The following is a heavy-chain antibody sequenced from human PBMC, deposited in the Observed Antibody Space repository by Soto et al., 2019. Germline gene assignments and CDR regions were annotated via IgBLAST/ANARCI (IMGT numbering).Heavy chain of an antibody. V-gene: IGHV1-18*01. Sequence: ASVKVSCKASGYTFTSYGISWVRQAPGQGLEWMGWISAYNGNTNYAQKLQGRVTMTTGTSTSTSYMELRSLRSDDTAVYYCAITEGVAAAGSFDYWGQGTLVTVSS. J-gene: IGHJ4*02. CDR2: ISAYNGNT. D-gene: IGHD6-13*01. CDR1: GYTFTSYG. CDR3: AITEGVAAAGSFDY.